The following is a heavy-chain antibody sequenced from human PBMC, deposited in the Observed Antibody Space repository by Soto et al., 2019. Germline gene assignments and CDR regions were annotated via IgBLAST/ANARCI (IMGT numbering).Heavy chain of an antibody. Sequence: GGSLRLSCAASGFTFSSYSMTWVRQAPGKGLEWVSSISSISSFIYYADSVEGRCNISRDNAKNSLYLQLNSLRAEDTAIYYCARATCSGGTCPFDSWGQGTLVTVSS. J-gene: IGHJ4*02. CDR1: GFTFSSYS. D-gene: IGHD2-15*01. V-gene: IGHV3-21*01. CDR3: ARATCSGGTCPFDS. CDR2: ISSISSFI.